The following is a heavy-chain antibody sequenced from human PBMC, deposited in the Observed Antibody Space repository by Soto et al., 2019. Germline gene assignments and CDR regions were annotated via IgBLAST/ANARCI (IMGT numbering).Heavy chain of an antibody. CDR3: ATGLTLPVRPSFDT. CDR2: IFSGDNT. D-gene: IGHD2-21*02. J-gene: IGHJ5*02. CDR1: GFTISGNY. V-gene: IGHV3-53*01. Sequence: EVQLVESGGGLIQPGGSLRLSCAASGFTISGNYITWVRQAPGKGLEWVSVIFSGDNTFYSDSVKGRFTISRDSSKNTVYLQMNRLRRDDTAVYFCATGLTLPVRPSFDTWGQGTLLTVSS.